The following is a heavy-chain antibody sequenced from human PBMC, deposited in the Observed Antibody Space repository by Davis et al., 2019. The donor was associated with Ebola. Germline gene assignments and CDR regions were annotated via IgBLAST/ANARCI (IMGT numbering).Heavy chain of an antibody. CDR1: GYTFTRYG. V-gene: IGHV1-18*01. D-gene: IGHD1-14*01. Sequence: ASVTVSCKASGYTFTRYGISWVRQAPAQGLEWMGWISGYNGNTNYAQNLPGRVTMTTDTSTGTAYMDLRSLRADDTAVYYCGRGTLHAGRPWYHYYMDVWGRGTTVTVSS. J-gene: IGHJ6*03. CDR2: ISGYNGNT. CDR3: GRGTLHAGRPWYHYYMDV.